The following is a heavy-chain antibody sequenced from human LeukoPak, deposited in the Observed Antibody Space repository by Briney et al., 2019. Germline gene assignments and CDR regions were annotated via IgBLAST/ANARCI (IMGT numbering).Heavy chain of an antibody. CDR1: GYSFGMHA. D-gene: IGHD5-12*01. CDR3: SRDRLGGLDL. CDR2: ISTMSNYI. V-gene: IGHV3-21*01. J-gene: IGHJ5*02. Sequence: GGSLRLSCAGSGYSFGMHAMDWVRQAPGKGLEWVSSISTMSNYIFYGDSVKGRFTISRDNAKNSVYLQMNSLRPEDTAVYYCSRDRLGGLDLWGQGTLVTVSS.